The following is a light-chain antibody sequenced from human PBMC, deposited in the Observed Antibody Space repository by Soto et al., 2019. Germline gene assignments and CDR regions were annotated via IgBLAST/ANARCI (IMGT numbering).Light chain of an antibody. CDR2: EVT. V-gene: IGLV2-23*02. CDR1: SSDVETDNL. J-gene: IGLJ2*01. CDR3: CSHSKSGTFEWV. Sequence: QSALTQPASVSGSPGQSITISCTGISSDVETDNLVSWYQQHPGKPPQLIIYEVTKRPSGVSDRFSGSKSGNTASLTISGLQADDEDDYSCCSHSKSGTFEWVFGGGTKVTVL.